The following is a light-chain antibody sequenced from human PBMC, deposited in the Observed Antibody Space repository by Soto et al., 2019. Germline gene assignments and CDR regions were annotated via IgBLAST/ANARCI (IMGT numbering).Light chain of an antibody. Sequence: EIVLTQSPATLSLSPGKRATLSCRASQSVSSYLAWYQQKPGQAPRLLIYDASNRATGIPARFSGSVSGTDFTLTISSLEPEDFAVYYCQQRSNWPWTFGQGTKVDIK. CDR2: DAS. CDR3: QQRSNWPWT. CDR1: QSVSSY. J-gene: IGKJ1*01. V-gene: IGKV3-11*01.